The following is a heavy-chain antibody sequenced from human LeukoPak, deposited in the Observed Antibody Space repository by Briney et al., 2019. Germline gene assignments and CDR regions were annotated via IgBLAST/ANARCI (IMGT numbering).Heavy chain of an antibody. J-gene: IGHJ4*02. CDR1: GFTFSSYW. CDR3: ARDRRFSLDF. Sequence: GGSLRLSCAASGFTFSSYWMNWVRQAPGKGLEWVANIRQDGRDKFYVDSVKGRFTISRDNAKNSLYLQMDSLRVEDTAVYYCARDRRFSLDFWGQGTLVIVSS. V-gene: IGHV3-7*01. D-gene: IGHD2/OR15-2a*01. CDR2: IRQDGRDK.